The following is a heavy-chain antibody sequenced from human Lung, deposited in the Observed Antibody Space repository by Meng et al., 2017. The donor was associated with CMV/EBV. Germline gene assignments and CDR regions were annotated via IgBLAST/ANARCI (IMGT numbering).Heavy chain of an antibody. CDR3: ARGGPGGSSSSRGFDP. CDR2: MYSGGST. D-gene: IGHD2-2*01. CDR1: CSMDKNGYY. V-gene: IGHV4-31*02. Sequence: CSMDKNGYYWRWSRQHPGQGLEWIGYMYSGGSTDYNPSLKSRVTISVDISKNQFSLKLTSVTAADTAVYYCARGGPGGSSSSRGFDPWGQGTLVTVSS. J-gene: IGHJ5*02.